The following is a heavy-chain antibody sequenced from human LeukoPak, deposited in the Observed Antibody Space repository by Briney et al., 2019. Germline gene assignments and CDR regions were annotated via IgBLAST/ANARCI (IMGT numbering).Heavy chain of an antibody. CDR1: GFTFSSYG. CDR2: ISYDGSNK. V-gene: IGHV3-30*18. Sequence: GGSLRLSCAASGFTFSSYGMHWVRQAPGKGLEWVAVISYDGSNKYYADSVKGRFTISRDNSKNTLYLQMNSLRAEDTAVYYCAKREGPYYFDYWGQGTLVTVSS. D-gene: IGHD5-24*01. CDR3: AKREGPYYFDY. J-gene: IGHJ4*02.